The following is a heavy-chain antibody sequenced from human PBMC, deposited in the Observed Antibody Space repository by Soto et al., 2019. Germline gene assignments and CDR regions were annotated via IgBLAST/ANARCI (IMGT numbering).Heavy chain of an antibody. V-gene: IGHV1-18*01. Sequence: QVHLVQSGAEVKKPGASVKVSCKASGYTFTSYGITWVRQAPGQGLEWMGWISAHNGNTDYAQKLQGRVIVNRDTSTSKAYMELRRLISDDTSVYYCARGGYGDYWGQGALVTVSS. CDR3: ARGGYGDY. CDR2: ISAHNGNT. D-gene: IGHD1-1*01. CDR1: GYTFTSYG. J-gene: IGHJ4*02.